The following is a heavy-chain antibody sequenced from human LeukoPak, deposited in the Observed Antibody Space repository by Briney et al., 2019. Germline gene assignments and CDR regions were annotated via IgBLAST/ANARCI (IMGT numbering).Heavy chain of an antibody. CDR3: ARDFDSSGWYGLDDY. Sequence: GASVKVSCKASGYTFTSYGISWVRQAPGQGLEWMGWISAYNGNTNYAQKLQGRVTMTTDTSTSTAYMELRSLRSDDTALYYCARDFDSSGWYGLDDYWGQGTLVTVSS. D-gene: IGHD6-19*01. CDR1: GYTFTSYG. V-gene: IGHV1-18*01. J-gene: IGHJ4*02. CDR2: ISAYNGNT.